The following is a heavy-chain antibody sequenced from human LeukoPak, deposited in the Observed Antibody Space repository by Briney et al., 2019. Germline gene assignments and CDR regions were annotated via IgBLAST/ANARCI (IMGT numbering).Heavy chain of an antibody. CDR3: ARADSVPAGDYHYWYMDV. J-gene: IGHJ6*03. D-gene: IGHD6-13*01. CDR2: IKANSGDT. CDR1: GFTLIDY. Sequence: ASVKVSCKASGFTLIDYIHWVRQDPRQGLQWMGWIKANSGDTEYAQKFQGGVTMTRDTSISTVYMELSSLRSDDTAVYYCARADSVPAGDYHYWYMDVWGKGTTVTVSS. V-gene: IGHV1-2*02.